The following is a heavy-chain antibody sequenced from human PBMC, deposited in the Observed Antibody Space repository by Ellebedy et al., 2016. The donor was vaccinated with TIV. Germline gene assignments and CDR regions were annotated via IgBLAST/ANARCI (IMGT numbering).Heavy chain of an antibody. CDR1: GLTFSSHA. CDR2: ITESGGNT. CDR3: ARSITLVRGVSGLGWFDP. Sequence: GESLKISCAASGLTFSSHAMSWVRQAPGKGLEWVSSITESGGNTYYADSVKGRFTISRDNSKNTLYLQMNSLRAEDTAVYYCARSITLVRGVSGLGWFDPWGQGTPVTVSS. J-gene: IGHJ5*02. D-gene: IGHD3-10*01. V-gene: IGHV3-23*01.